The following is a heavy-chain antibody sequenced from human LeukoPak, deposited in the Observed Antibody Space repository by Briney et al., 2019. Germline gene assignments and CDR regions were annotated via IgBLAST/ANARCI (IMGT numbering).Heavy chain of an antibody. CDR1: GFTFSTYW. V-gene: IGHV3-7*01. CDR2: IKEDGSDK. CDR3: ARDTYRFDDY. Sequence: SGGSLRLSCAASGFTFSTYWMSWDRQAPGKGLEWVATIKEDGSDKYYVDSVNGRFTISRDNAKNSLYLQMNSLRAEDTAIYYCARDTYRFDDYWGQGTLVTVSS. J-gene: IGHJ4*02.